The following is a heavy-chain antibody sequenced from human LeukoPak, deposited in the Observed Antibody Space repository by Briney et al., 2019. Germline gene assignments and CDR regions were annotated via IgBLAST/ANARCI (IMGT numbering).Heavy chain of an antibody. D-gene: IGHD3-22*01. CDR2: ISSSSSYI. CDR1: GFTLSDYY. Sequence: GGSLRLSCAASGFTLSDYYMSWVRQAAGKGLEWVSYISSSSSYINYADSVKGRFTITRDNAKNSLYLQMNSLRVEDTAVYYCAREHDRRLDYWGQGTLVTVSS. CDR3: AREHDRRLDY. J-gene: IGHJ4*02. V-gene: IGHV3-11*05.